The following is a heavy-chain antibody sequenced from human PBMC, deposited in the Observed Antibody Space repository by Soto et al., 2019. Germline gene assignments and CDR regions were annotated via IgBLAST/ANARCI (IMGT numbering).Heavy chain of an antibody. CDR3: AKERGYSGYALFDY. CDR1: GSTFSSYG. D-gene: IGHD5-12*01. V-gene: IGHV3-30*18. CDR2: ISYDGSNK. Sequence: QPGGSLRLSCAASGSTFSSYGMHWVRQAPGKGLEWVAVISYDGSNKYYADSVKGRFTISRDNSKNTLYLQMNSLRAEDTAVYYCAKERGYSGYALFDYWGQGTLVTVSS. J-gene: IGHJ4*02.